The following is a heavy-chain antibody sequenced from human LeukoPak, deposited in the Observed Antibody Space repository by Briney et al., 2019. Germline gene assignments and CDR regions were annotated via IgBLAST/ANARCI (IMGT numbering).Heavy chain of an antibody. CDR3: ARGVRLDY. Sequence: PSETLSLTCAVYGGSFSGYYWGWIRQPPGKGLEWIGEINHSGSTNYNPSLKSRVTISVDTSKNQFSLKLSSVTAADTAMYYCARGVRLDYWGQGTLVTVSS. V-gene: IGHV4-34*01. CDR1: GGSFSGYY. J-gene: IGHJ4*02. CDR2: INHSGST.